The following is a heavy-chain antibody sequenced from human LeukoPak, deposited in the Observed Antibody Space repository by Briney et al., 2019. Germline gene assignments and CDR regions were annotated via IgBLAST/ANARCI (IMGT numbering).Heavy chain of an antibody. CDR2: ISGIGGST. CDR3: AKDVGGATPYDY. Sequence: AGGSLRLSCAASGFTFSSYAMSWVRQAPGKGLEWVSAISGIGGSTYYADSVKGRFTISRDNSKNTLYLQMNSLRAEDTAVYCCAKDVGGATPYDYWGQGTLVTVSS. J-gene: IGHJ4*02. V-gene: IGHV3-23*01. CDR1: GFTFSSYA. D-gene: IGHD1-26*01.